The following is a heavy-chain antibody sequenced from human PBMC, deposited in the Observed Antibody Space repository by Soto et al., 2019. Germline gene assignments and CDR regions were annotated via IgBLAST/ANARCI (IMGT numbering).Heavy chain of an antibody. J-gene: IGHJ5*02. CDR2: ISGNGIST. CDR1: GFTFINHA. Sequence: EVQLLESGGGLVQPGGSLRLSCAASGFTFINHAMSWVRQAPGKGLEWVSAISGNGISTYYADSVRGRFTISRDNSKNTLYLQMNRLRADDTAVYYCARDAIAMVRGTNNWFDPWGQGTLVTVST. V-gene: IGHV3-23*01. CDR3: ARDAIAMVRGTNNWFDP. D-gene: IGHD3-10*01.